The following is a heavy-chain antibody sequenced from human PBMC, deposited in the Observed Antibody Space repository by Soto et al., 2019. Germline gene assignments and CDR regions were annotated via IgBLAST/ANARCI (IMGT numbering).Heavy chain of an antibody. V-gene: IGHV5-51*01. D-gene: IGHD1-26*01. CDR3: ARRYSGSPADY. CDR2: VNPGDSDT. Sequence: GASLKISCKGSGYSFTRYWIGWVRQMPGKGLEWMGIVNPGDSDTRYSPSFQGQVTLSADRSISTAYLQWSSLKASDTAIYYCARRYSGSPADYWGQGTLVTVSS. CDR1: GYSFTRYW. J-gene: IGHJ4*02.